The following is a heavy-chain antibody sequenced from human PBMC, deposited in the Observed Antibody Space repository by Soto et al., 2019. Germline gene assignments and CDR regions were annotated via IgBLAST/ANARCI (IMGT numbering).Heavy chain of an antibody. CDR2: ISYDSSNK. V-gene: IGHV3-30*18. CDR3: AKIVIGYCSSNTYDDY. J-gene: IGHJ4*02. D-gene: IGHD2-2*01. Sequence: VQLLESGGGLIQPGGSLRLSCAASGFTFSYGIHWLRQAPGKGLEWVAYISYDSSNKFYGDSVKGRFTISRDNSKNTQFLQMNSLRAEDTDVYYCAKIVIGYCSSNTYDDYWDQGTLVAVSS. CDR1: GFTFSYG.